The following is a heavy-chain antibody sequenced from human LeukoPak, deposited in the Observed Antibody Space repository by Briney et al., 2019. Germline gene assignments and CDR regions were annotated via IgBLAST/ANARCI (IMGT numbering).Heavy chain of an antibody. CDR3: ARWRSSSSDFDY. CDR2: IYTSGST. D-gene: IGHD6-6*01. Sequence: SETLSLTCTVSGGSISSYYWSWIRRPPGKGLEWIGYIYTSGSTNYNPSLKSRVTISVDTSKNQFSLKLSSVTAADTAVYYCARWRSSSSDFDYWGQGTLVTVSS. V-gene: IGHV4-4*09. CDR1: GGSISSYY. J-gene: IGHJ4*02.